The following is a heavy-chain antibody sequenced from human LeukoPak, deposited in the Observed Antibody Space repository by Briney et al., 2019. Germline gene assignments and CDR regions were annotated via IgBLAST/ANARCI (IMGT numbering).Heavy chain of an antibody. D-gene: IGHD3-16*01. V-gene: IGHV1-2*02. J-gene: IGHJ5*02. Sequence: VASVKVSCKASGGTFSSYAISWVRQAPGQGLEWMGWINPNSGGTNYAQKFQGRVTMTRDTSISAAYMELSRLRSEDTAVYYCARGIWEVRQGVTPLDPFDPWGQGTLVTVSS. CDR1: GGTFSSYA. CDR3: ARGIWEVRQGVTPLDPFDP. CDR2: INPNSGGT.